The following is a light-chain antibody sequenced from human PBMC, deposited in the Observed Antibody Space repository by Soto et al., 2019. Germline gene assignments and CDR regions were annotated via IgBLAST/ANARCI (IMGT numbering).Light chain of an antibody. J-gene: IGKJ2*02. Sequence: DIVMTQSPDSLAVSLGERATINCKSNQSVLYSSNNKNYLTWYQQKPGQPPKLLVYWASTRESGVPDRFSGSGSGTDFTLTISSLQAEDVAVYYCQQCYTTPWTFGQGTKLEIK. CDR2: WAS. V-gene: IGKV4-1*01. CDR3: QQCYTTPWT. CDR1: QSVLYSSNNKNY.